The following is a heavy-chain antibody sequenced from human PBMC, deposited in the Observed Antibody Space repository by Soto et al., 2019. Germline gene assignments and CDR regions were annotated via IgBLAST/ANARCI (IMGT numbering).Heavy chain of an antibody. J-gene: IGHJ6*02. V-gene: IGHV1-69*13. CDR2: IIPIFGTA. Sequence: SVEVFCKASGATFSSYSISWVREGHGQGLECVGGIIPIFGTANYAQTFQGRVTIPSDESTSTGYMELSSLRSEDTAVYYCAIGVGGVLKSYYYYCMDVWGQRTTVTVSS. CDR1: GATFSSYS. CDR3: AIGVGGVLKSYYYYCMDV. D-gene: IGHD3-16*01.